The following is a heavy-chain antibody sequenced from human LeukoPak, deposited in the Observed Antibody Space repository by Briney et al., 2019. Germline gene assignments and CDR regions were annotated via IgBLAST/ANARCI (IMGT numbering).Heavy chain of an antibody. CDR3: ARDGTSTDDY. CDR2: ISAYNGDT. Sequence: ASVKVSCKTSGHTFTSFGFSWVRQAPGQGLEWMGWISAYNGDTRYPQKLQGRVTMTTDTSTSTVYMELRSLRSDDTAVYYCARDGTSTDDYWGQGTLVTVSS. J-gene: IGHJ4*02. D-gene: IGHD2-2*01. V-gene: IGHV1-18*01. CDR1: GHTFTSFG.